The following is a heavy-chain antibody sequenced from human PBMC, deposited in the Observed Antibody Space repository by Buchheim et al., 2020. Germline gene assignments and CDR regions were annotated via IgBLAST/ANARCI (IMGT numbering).Heavy chain of an antibody. D-gene: IGHD6-19*01. CDR3: ARGARWSYSSGWYVSSDAFDI. CDR1: GGSFSGYY. Sequence: QVQLQQWGAGLLKPSETLSLTCAVYGGSFSGYYWSWIRQPPGKGLEWIGEINHSGSTNYNPSLKSRVTISVDTSKNQFSLKLSSVTAADTAVYYCARGARWSYSSGWYVSSDAFDIWGQGT. V-gene: IGHV4-34*01. CDR2: INHSGST. J-gene: IGHJ3*02.